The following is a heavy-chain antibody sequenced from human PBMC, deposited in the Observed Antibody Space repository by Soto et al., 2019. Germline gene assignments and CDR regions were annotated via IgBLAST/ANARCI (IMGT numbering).Heavy chain of an antibody. CDR3: ARFNRKTLGSYYYGMDV. CDR1: GYSFPTYW. V-gene: IGHV5-51*01. Sequence: GESLKISCKGSGYSFPTYWIGWVRQMPGKGLEWMGIIYPADSDTRYSPSFQGQVTISADKSISTAYLQWSSLKASDTAMYYCARFNRKTLGSYYYGMDVWGQGTTVTVSS. CDR2: IYPADSDT. J-gene: IGHJ6*02. D-gene: IGHD3-10*01.